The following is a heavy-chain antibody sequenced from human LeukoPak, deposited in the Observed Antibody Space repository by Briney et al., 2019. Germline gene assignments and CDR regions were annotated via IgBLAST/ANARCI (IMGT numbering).Heavy chain of an antibody. Sequence: PSETLSLTCTVSGGSISSYYWSWIRQPAGKGLEWIGRIYTSGSTNYNPSLKSRVTMSVDTSKNQFSLRLTSVTAADTAVYYCARGRYLTTRGGAAAGFLDYWSQGSLVSVST. D-gene: IGHD6-13*01. CDR1: GGSISSYY. J-gene: IGHJ4*02. CDR3: ARGRYLTTRGGAAAGFLDY. CDR2: IYTSGST. V-gene: IGHV4-4*07.